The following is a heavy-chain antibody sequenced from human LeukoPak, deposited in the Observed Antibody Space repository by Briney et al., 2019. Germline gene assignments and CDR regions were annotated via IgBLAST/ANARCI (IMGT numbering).Heavy chain of an antibody. Sequence: GASVKVSCKASGYTFTGYYMHWVRQATGQGLEWMGWMNPNSGNTGYAQKFQGRVTMTRNTSISTAYMELSSLRSEDTAVYYCATDLAVSYRGYWGQGTLVTVSS. CDR1: GYTFTGYY. CDR2: MNPNSGNT. J-gene: IGHJ4*02. D-gene: IGHD1-26*01. V-gene: IGHV1-8*02. CDR3: ATDLAVSYRGY.